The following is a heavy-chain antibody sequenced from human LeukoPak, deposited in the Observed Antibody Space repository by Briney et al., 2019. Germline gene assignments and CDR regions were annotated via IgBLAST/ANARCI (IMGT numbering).Heavy chain of an antibody. V-gene: IGHV1-24*01. J-gene: IGHJ5*02. Sequence: ASVKVSCKVSGYTLTELSMHWVRQAPGKGLEWMGGFDPEDGETIYAQKFQGRVTMTEDTSTDTAYMELSSLRSEDTAVYYCATGSTVSNVDTSGWFDPWGQGTLVTVSS. CDR2: FDPEDGET. CDR3: ATGSTVSNVDTSGWFDP. D-gene: IGHD5-18*01. CDR1: GYTLTELS.